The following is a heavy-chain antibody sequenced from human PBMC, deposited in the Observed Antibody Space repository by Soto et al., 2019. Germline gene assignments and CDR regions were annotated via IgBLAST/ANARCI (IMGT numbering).Heavy chain of an antibody. D-gene: IGHD6-13*01. CDR2: INPNSGGT. J-gene: IGHJ4*02. CDR1: GYTFTHYA. V-gene: IGHV1-2*02. Sequence: GASVKVSCKASGYTFTHYAIHWVRQAPGQSLEWMGWINPNSGGTNYAQKFQGRVTMTRDTSISTAYMELSRLRSDDTAVYYCARGKQQLEFDYWGQGTLVTVSS. CDR3: ARGKQQLEFDY.